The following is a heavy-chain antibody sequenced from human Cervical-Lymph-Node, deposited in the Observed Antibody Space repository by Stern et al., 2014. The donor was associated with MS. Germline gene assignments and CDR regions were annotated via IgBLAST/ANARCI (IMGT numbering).Heavy chain of an antibody. CDR3: ALGKGYGLLYYFDF. D-gene: IGHD4-17*01. Sequence: QVQLVQSGAEVKKPGASVKVSCKVSGYSLSALSMHWVRQAPGKGLEWMGGFDPKDGETIYAQKSQGRVTMTEDISTDTAYMDLSSLRSEDTAVYYCALGKGYGLLYYFDFWGQGTLVTVSS. CDR1: GYSLSALS. CDR2: FDPKDGET. J-gene: IGHJ4*02. V-gene: IGHV1-24*01.